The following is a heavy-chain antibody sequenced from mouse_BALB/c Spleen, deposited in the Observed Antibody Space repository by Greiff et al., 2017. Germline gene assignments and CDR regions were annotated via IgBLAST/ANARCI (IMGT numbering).Heavy chain of an antibody. CDR2: IDPETGGT. V-gene: IGHV1-15*01. CDR1: GYTFTDYE. J-gene: IGHJ2*01. D-gene: IGHD2-14*01. CDR3: TRWAYYRYGVDY. Sequence: VQLQQSGAELVRPGASVTLSCKASGYTFTDYEMHWVKQTPVHGLEWIGAIDPETGGTAYNQKFKGKATLTADKSSSTAYMELRSLTSEDSAVYYGTRWAYYRYGVDYWGQGTTLTVSS.